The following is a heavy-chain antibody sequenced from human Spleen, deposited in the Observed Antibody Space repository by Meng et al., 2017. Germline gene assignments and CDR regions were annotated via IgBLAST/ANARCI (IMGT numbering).Heavy chain of an antibody. CDR3: ARGRYSSSWYSAY. Sequence: GGSLRLSCAASGFTFSSYSMNWVRQAPGKGLEWVSSISSSSSYIYYADSVKGRFTISRDNAKNSLYLQMNSLRSEDTAVYYCARGRYSSSWYSAYWGQGTLVTVSS. J-gene: IGHJ4*02. D-gene: IGHD6-13*01. V-gene: IGHV3-21*04. CDR2: ISSSSSYI. CDR1: GFTFSSYS.